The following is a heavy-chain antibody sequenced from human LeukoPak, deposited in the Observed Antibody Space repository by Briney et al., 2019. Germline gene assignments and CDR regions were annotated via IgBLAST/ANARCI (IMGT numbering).Heavy chain of an antibody. J-gene: IGHJ4*02. CDR2: ISGSGGTT. CDR1: GFTFNNYA. V-gene: IGHV3-23*01. D-gene: IGHD2-2*01. Sequence: GGSLRLSCAASGFTFNNYAMSWVRQAPGKGLEWVSLISGSGGTTHSADSVKGRFTISRDNSKNTLYLQMNSLRAEDTAVYYCAKDLFLVPAAIFDYWGQGTLVTVSS. CDR3: AKDLFLVPAAIFDY.